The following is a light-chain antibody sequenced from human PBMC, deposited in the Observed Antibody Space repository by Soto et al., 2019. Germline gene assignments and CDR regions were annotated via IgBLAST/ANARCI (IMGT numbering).Light chain of an antibody. CDR1: QTVTTY. Sequence: DVQMTQSPSSLSASVGDRVTITCRTSQTVTTYLNWYRQRPGEAPKLLISYATTLQTGVPSRFTGSGSGTAFTLTITSLQPEDFATYFCQQSLHTPYTFGQGTRLEI. J-gene: IGKJ2*01. CDR3: QQSLHTPYT. V-gene: IGKV1-39*01. CDR2: YAT.